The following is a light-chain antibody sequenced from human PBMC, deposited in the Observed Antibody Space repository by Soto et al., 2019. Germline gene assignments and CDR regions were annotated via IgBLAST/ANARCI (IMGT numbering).Light chain of an antibody. CDR2: GNS. CDR3: QSYDSSLSGWV. Sequence: QSVLTQPPSVSGAPGQRVTISCTGSSSNIGAGYDVHWYQQLPGTAPKLLIYGNSNRPSRVPDRFSGSKSGTSASLAITGLRAEDEAEYYCQSYDSSLSGWVFGGGTKLTVL. CDR1: SSNIGAGYD. J-gene: IGLJ3*02. V-gene: IGLV1-40*01.